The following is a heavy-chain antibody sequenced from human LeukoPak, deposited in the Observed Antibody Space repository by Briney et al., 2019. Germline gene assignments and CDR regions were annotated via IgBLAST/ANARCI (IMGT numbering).Heavy chain of an antibody. CDR3: AKVRIQLWPRGYFDY. CDR1: GFTFTNYA. J-gene: IGHJ4*02. D-gene: IGHD5-18*01. V-gene: IGHV3-23*01. CDR2: INAGGGSA. Sequence: GGSLRLSCVASGFTFTNYAMSWVRQAPGKGLEWVSLINAGGGSAYYADSVKGRFTISRDNSGNTLYLQMNSLRAEDTAVYYCAKVRIQLWPRGYFDYWGQGTLVTVSS.